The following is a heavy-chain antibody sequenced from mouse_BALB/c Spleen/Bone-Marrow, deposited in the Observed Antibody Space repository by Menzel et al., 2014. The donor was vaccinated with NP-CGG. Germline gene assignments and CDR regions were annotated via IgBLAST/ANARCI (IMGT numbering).Heavy chain of an antibody. CDR3: TRDNWDY. V-gene: IGHV1-69*02. CDR1: GYTFTSYW. CDR2: IFPSETYT. J-gene: IGHJ2*01. Sequence: QVQLQQSGAELVRSGASVKLSCKASGYTFTSYWINWVKQRPGQGLEWIGNIFPSETYTNYNQKFKDKATLTVDESSSTAYMQLSSPTSEDSAVYYCTRDNWDYWGQGTTLTVSS. D-gene: IGHD4-1*01.